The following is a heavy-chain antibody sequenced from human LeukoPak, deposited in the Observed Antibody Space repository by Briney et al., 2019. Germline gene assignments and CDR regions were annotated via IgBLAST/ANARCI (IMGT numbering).Heavy chain of an antibody. J-gene: IGHJ3*02. CDR2: IYYTGSPT. CDR1: GGSITSSTHY. Sequence: SETLSLTCTVSGGSITSSTHYWGWIRQPPGKGLEWIGTIYYTGSPTFYNPSLKSRLTISVDTSKSHFSLKLTSVTAADTAVYYCARAPSGYDSSGYYYERGAFDIWGQGTMVTVSS. V-gene: IGHV4-39*07. CDR3: ARAPSGYDSSGYYYERGAFDI. D-gene: IGHD3-22*01.